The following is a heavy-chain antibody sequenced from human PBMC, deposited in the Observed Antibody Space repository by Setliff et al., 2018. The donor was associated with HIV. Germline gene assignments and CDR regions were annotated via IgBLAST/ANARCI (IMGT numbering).Heavy chain of an antibody. CDR2: IYTGGSP. Sequence: SETLSLTCTVSGGSISSGRYYWSWIRQPAGKGLEWIGHIYTGGSPNYNPSLMSRVTISIDTSKDQLSLKLNSVTAADTAVYYCARRYSYYMDVWGKGTTVTVSS. CDR1: GGSISSGRYY. CDR3: ARRYSYYMDV. J-gene: IGHJ6*03. V-gene: IGHV4-61*09.